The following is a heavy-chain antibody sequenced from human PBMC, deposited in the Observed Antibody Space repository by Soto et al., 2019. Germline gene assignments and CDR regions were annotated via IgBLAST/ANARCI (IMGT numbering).Heavy chain of an antibody. D-gene: IGHD6-13*01. CDR3: ATAAYSTSWYDF. CDR2: ISGSGGST. J-gene: IGHJ5*01. Sequence: GGSLKLSCAASGFTFSSYAMSWVRQAPGKGLEWVSAISGSGGSTYYADSVKGRFTISRDNSKNTLYLQMNSLRAEDMAVYYCATAAYSTSWYDFWGQGTLVTVSS. CDR1: GFTFSSYA. V-gene: IGHV3-23*01.